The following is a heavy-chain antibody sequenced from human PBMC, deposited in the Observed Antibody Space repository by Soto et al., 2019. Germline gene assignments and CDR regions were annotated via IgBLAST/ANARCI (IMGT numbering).Heavy chain of an antibody. CDR3: ATDWSYGYCSGGSCYMPFDP. D-gene: IGHD2-15*01. CDR2: CDPEDGET. Sequence: QVQLVQSGAEVKKPGASVKVSCKVSGYTLTELSMHWVRQAPGKGLEWMGGCDPEDGETIYAQKFQGRVTITEDTSTDTAYMELSSLRSEDTTVYYCATDWSYGYCSGGSCYMPFDPWGQGTLVTVSS. V-gene: IGHV1-24*01. J-gene: IGHJ5*02. CDR1: GYTLTELS.